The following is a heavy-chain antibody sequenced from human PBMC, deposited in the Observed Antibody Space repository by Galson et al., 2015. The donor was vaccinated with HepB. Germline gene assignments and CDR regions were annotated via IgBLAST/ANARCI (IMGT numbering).Heavy chain of an antibody. CDR3: ARDKPLRFLEWLLAY. J-gene: IGHJ4*02. CDR1: GFTFSSYA. V-gene: IGHV3-30-3*01. D-gene: IGHD3-3*01. Sequence: SLRLSCAASGFTFSSYAMHWVRQAPGKGLEWVAVISYDGSNKYYADSVKGRFTISRDNSKNTLYLQMNSLRAEDTAVYYCARDKPLRFLEWLLAYWGQGTLVTVSS. CDR2: ISYDGSNK.